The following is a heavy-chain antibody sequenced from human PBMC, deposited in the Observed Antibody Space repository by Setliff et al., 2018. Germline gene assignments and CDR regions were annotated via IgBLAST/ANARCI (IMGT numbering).Heavy chain of an antibody. D-gene: IGHD2-15*01. V-gene: IGHV4-39*01. CDR2: LYYNGDT. Sequence: SETLSLTCTVSGGSISNSSYTWGWIRQPPGKGLEWIGGLYYNGDTYYNPSPKSRVTISADTSKNQFSLNLSSVTAADTAVYYCGRGFSRIEGWGNWFDPWGQGSLVTVSS. CDR1: GGSISNSSYT. CDR3: GRGFSRIEGWGNWFDP. J-gene: IGHJ5*02.